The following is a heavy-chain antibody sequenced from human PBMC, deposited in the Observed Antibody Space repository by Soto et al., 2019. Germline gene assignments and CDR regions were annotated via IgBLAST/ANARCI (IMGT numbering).Heavy chain of an antibody. CDR3: ARGPQRYCSSTSCSKPYYYYMDV. CDR1: GGSFSGYY. J-gene: IGHJ6*03. D-gene: IGHD2-2*01. V-gene: IGHV4-34*01. Sequence: SETLSLTCAVYGGSFSGYYWSWIRQPPGKGLEWIGEINHSGSTNYTPSLKSRVTISVDTSKNQFSLKLSSVTAADTAVYYCARGPQRYCSSTSCSKPYYYYMDVWGKGTTVTVSS. CDR2: INHSGST.